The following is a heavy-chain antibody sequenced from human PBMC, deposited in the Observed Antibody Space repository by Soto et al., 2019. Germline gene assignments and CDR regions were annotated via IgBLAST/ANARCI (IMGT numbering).Heavy chain of an antibody. CDR1: GFTFSSYG. CDR2: ISYDGSNK. V-gene: IGHV3-30*18. Sequence: GGSLRLSCAASGFTFSSYGIHWVRQAPGKGLEWVAVISYDGSNKYYADSVKGRFTISRDNSKNTLYLQMNSLRAEDTAVYYCAKDNGPSVAGTDYFDYWGQGTLVTVSS. J-gene: IGHJ4*02. D-gene: IGHD6-19*01. CDR3: AKDNGPSVAGTDYFDY.